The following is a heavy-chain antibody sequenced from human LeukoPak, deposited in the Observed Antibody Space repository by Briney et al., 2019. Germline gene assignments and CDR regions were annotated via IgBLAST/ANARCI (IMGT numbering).Heavy chain of an antibody. Sequence: GGSLRLSCAASGFTFSSNWMHWVRQAPGKGLVWVSRINTDGSSTSYADSVKGRFTISRDNAKNTLYLQMNSLRAEDTAVYYCATGAGDYYYYMDVWGKGTTVTVSS. CDR2: INTDGSST. J-gene: IGHJ6*03. D-gene: IGHD6-19*01. V-gene: IGHV3-74*01. CDR3: ATGAGDYYYYMDV. CDR1: GFTFSSNW.